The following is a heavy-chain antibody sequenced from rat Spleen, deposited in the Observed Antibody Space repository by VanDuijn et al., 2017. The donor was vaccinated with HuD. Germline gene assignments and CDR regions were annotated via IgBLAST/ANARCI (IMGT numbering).Heavy chain of an antibody. J-gene: IGHJ2*01. CDR3: TRGFGLFDY. V-gene: IGHV5-29*01. CDR2: ISYDGSGT. CDR1: GFNFNDYW. Sequence: EVKLVESGGGLVQPGRSLKLSCAASGFNFNDYWMGWVRQAPTKGLEWVATISYDGSGTYYRDSVKGRFTISRDNAKSTLYLQMDSLRSEDTATYYCTRGFGLFDYWGQGVMVTVSS. D-gene: IGHD4-3*01.